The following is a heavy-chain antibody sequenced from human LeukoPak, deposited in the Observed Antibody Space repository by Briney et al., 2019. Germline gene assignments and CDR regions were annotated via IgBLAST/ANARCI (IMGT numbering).Heavy chain of an antibody. D-gene: IGHD3-22*01. CDR1: GFTFSSYA. CDR3: ARVQDYYYDSSGYPDY. J-gene: IGHJ4*02. CDR2: ISYDGSNK. Sequence: GGSLRLSCAASGFTFSSYAMHWVRQAPGKGLEWVAVISYDGSNKYYADSVKGRFTISRDNSKNTLYLQMNSLRAEDTAVYYCARVQDYYYDSSGYPDYWGQGTLVTVSS. V-gene: IGHV3-30*04.